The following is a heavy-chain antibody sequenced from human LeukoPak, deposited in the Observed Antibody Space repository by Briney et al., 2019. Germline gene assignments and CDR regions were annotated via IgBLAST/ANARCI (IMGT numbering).Heavy chain of an antibody. V-gene: IGHV3-48*03. CDR2: ISSSGTTI. J-gene: IGHJ6*02. D-gene: IGHD6-6*01. CDR1: GFTFSSYE. Sequence: GGSLRLSCAASGFTFSSYEMNWVRQAPGKGLEWVSYISSSGTTIYYADSVRGRFTISRDNAKNSLYLQMNSLRAEDTAVYYCASESSSPTLYYGMDVWGQGTTVTVSS. CDR3: ASESSSPTLYYGMDV.